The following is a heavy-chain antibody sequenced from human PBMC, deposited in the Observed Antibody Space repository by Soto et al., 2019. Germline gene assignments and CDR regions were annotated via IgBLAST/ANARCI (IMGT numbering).Heavy chain of an antibody. CDR2: TYYRSKWYN. CDR3: ARVSGECRGYDYGYAFDI. D-gene: IGHD5-12*01. J-gene: IGHJ3*02. V-gene: IGHV6-1*01. CDR1: GASVSSNSAA. Sequence: SQTLSLTCAISGASVSSNSAAWNWIRQSPSRGLEWLGRTYYRSKWYNDYAVSVKSRITINPDTSKNQFSLQLNSVTPEDTAVYYCARVSGECRGYDYGYAFDIWEQVTMVVVSS.